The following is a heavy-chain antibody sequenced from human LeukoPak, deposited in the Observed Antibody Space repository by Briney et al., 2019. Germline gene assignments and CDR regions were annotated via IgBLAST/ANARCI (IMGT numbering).Heavy chain of an antibody. Sequence: GASVKVSCKASGGTFSSYAISWVRQAPGQGLEWMGWINPNSGATNYAQKFQGRVTLTRDTSISTAYMELNRLRSDDTAVYYCARALLTGVATIPAPLGYWGQGTLVTVSS. CDR2: INPNSGAT. J-gene: IGHJ4*02. V-gene: IGHV1-2*02. CDR1: GGTFSSYA. D-gene: IGHD5-12*01. CDR3: ARALLTGVATIPAPLGY.